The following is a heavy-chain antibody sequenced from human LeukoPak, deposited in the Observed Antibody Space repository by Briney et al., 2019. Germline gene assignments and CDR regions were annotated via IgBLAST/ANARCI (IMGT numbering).Heavy chain of an antibody. CDR3: AGNSYCGGDCLEADAFDI. J-gene: IGHJ3*02. Sequence: SQTLSLTCAVSGGSISSGGYSWSWIRQPPGKGLEWIVYIYHSGSTYYNPSLKSRVTISVDRSKNQFSLKLSSVTAADTAVYYCAGNSYCGGDCLEADAFDIWGQGTMVTVSS. D-gene: IGHD2-21*02. CDR2: IYHSGST. V-gene: IGHV4-30-2*01. CDR1: GGSISSGGYS.